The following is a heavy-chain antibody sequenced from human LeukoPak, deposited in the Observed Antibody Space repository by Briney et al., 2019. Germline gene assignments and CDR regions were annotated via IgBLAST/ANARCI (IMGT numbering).Heavy chain of an antibody. CDR3: ARVVGYSNYHDY. D-gene: IGHD4-11*01. CDR1: GFIVNNNY. CDR2: ISSSSSTI. V-gene: IGHV3-48*01. Sequence: PGGSLSLSCAASGFIVNNNYMSWVRQAPGKGLEWVSYISSSSSTIYYADSVKGRFTISRDNAKNSLYLQMNSLRAEDTAVYYCARVVGYSNYHDYWGQGTLVTVSS. J-gene: IGHJ4*02.